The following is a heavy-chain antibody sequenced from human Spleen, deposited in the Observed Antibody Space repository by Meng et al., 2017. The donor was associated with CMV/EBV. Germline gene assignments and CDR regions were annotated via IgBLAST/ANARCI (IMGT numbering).Heavy chain of an antibody. CDR1: EFTFSNSA. CDR2: ITASGGST. Sequence: GESLKISCAASEFTFSNSAMSWVRQAPGRGLAWVSAITASGGSTYYADSVKGRFTVSRDNSKNTLYLQMNSLRAEDTAVYYCARARLWGQGTLVTVSS. V-gene: IGHV3-23*01. CDR3: ARARL. J-gene: IGHJ4*02.